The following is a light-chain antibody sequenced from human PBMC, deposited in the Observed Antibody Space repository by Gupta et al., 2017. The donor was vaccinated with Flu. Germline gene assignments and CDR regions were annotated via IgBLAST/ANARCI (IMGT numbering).Light chain of an antibody. CDR3: QQRSSWPPT. CDR2: DAS. Sequence: DIVLTQSPDTLSLSPGERATLSCRASQSISRYLAWYQQRPGQAPRLLIYDASNRATDIPARFSGSGSGTDFTLTISSLEPEDFAVYYCQQRSSWPPTFGQWTKVEIK. J-gene: IGKJ1*01. V-gene: IGKV3-11*01. CDR1: QSISRY.